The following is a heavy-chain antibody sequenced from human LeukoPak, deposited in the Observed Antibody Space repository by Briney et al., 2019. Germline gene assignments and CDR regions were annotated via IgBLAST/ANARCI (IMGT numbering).Heavy chain of an antibody. J-gene: IGHJ3*02. CDR3: AREGDSSSWYKDDAFDI. D-gene: IGHD6-13*01. Sequence: SETLSLTCTVSGGSISSYYWSWIRQPPGKGLEWIGYIYYSGSTNYNPSLKSRVTISVDTSKNQFSLKLSSVTAADTAVYYCAREGDSSSWYKDDAFDIWGQGTMVTVSS. V-gene: IGHV4-59*01. CDR1: GGSISSYY. CDR2: IYYSGST.